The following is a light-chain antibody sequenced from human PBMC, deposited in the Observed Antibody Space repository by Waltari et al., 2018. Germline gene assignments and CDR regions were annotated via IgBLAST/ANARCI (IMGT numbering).Light chain of an antibody. J-gene: IGKJ2*01. Sequence: DIVLTQSPDSLAVSLGERVTFNCKSSQSLLYSSNNRNYLAWYPQRAGQSPKLLIYGASTREMGVPGRFRGSGSGTDFTLTISSLQAEDVAIYYCQQYFTTPYTFGRGTKLEIK. V-gene: IGKV4-1*01. CDR1: QSLLYSSNNRNY. CDR2: GAS. CDR3: QQYFTTPYT.